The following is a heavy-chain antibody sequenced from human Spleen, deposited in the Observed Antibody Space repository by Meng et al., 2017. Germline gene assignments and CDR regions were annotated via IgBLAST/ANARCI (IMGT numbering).Heavy chain of an antibody. CDR2: IYYSGRT. J-gene: IGHJ4*02. CDR3: ARDPYSGIAAAGPSY. Sequence: GSLRLSCTVSGGSISSGSYYWSWIRQPPGKGLEWIGYIYYSGRTNYNPSLKSRVTISVDTSKNQLSLKMSSVTAADTAVYYCARDPYSGIAAAGPSYWGQGTLVTVSS. D-gene: IGHD6-13*01. CDR1: GGSISSGSYY. V-gene: IGHV4-61*01.